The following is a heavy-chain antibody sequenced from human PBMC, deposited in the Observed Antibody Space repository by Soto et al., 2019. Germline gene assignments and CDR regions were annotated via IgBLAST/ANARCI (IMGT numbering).Heavy chain of an antibody. V-gene: IGHV3-33*01. CDR1: GFTFSSYG. D-gene: IGHD3-3*01. CDR3: ARVSGPAPTIFGVVTTLDYYYYGMDV. J-gene: IGHJ6*02. CDR2: IWYYGSNK. Sequence: GGSLRLSCAASGFTFSSYGMHWVRQAPGKGLEWVAVIWYYGSNKYYADSVKGRFTISRDNSKNTLYLQMNSLRAEDTAVYYCARVSGPAPTIFGVVTTLDYYYYGMDVWGQGTTVTVSS.